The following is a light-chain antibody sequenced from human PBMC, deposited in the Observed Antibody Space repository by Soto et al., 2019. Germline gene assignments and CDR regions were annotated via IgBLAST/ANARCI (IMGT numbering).Light chain of an antibody. J-gene: IGLJ2*01. V-gene: IGLV2-23*02. CDR2: EVI. CDR1: SSDVGSYNL. CDR3: CSYAGSTSLV. Sequence: QSVLTQPASVSGSPGQSITISCTGTSSDVGSYNLGSWYQQHPGKAPKVIIYEVIKRPSGVSNRFSGSKSGNTASLTISGLQAEDEADYYCCSYAGSTSLVFGGGTKVTVL.